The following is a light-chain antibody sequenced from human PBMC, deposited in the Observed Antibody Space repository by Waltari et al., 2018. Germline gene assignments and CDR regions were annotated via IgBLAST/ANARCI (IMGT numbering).Light chain of an antibody. J-gene: IGLJ1*01. Sequence: QSALTQPASVSGTPGQSITISCTGTSSDVGHDDLVSWYQQHPGKAPKLLVCEVIKRPSGVSSRFSGSKSGNTASLTISGLQAEDEADYYCCSYAGLGTYVFGSGTKVTVL. CDR1: SSDVGHDDL. CDR2: EVI. V-gene: IGLV2-23*02. CDR3: CSYAGLGTYV.